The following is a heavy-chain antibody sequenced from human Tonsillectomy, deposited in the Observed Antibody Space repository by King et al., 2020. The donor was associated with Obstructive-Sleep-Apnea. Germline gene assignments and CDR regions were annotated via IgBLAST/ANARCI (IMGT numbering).Heavy chain of an antibody. CDR2: ISGSGGTT. Sequence: VQLQESGGGLVQPGGSLRLSCAASGFTFSSFAMSWVRQAPGKGLEWVSGISGSGGTTNYADSVKGRFAISRDNSKNTLHLQMNGLRAEDTAVYFCAKRQLVPKRYYDYWGQGTLVAVSS. CDR1: GFTFSSFA. CDR3: AKRQLVPKRYYDY. V-gene: IGHV3-23*01. D-gene: IGHD6-6*01. J-gene: IGHJ4*02.